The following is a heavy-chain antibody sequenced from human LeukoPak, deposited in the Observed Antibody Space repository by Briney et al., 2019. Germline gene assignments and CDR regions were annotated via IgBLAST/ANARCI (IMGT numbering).Heavy chain of an antibody. Sequence: PGGSLRLSCAAPGFTFSAYSMNWVRQAPGKGLEWVSSITSGDFVYFADSLKGRFTISRDNAKSSLYLQMNSLRADDTAVYYCARGGFNMVRGVIIPSNSYFYYMDIWGKGTTVTVSS. CDR2: ITSGDFV. CDR3: ARGGFNMVRGVIIPSNSYFYYMDI. CDR1: GFTFSAYS. D-gene: IGHD3-10*01. J-gene: IGHJ6*03. V-gene: IGHV3-69-1*01.